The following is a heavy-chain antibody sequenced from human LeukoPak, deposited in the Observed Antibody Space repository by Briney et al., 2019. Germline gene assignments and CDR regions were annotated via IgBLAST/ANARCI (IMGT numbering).Heavy chain of an antibody. CDR3: AREKTTVVPYYYYGMDV. CDR1: GGTFSSYA. D-gene: IGHD4-23*01. CDR2: IIPIFGTA. J-gene: IGHJ6*02. Sequence: SVKVSCKASGGTFSSYAISWVRQAPGQGLEWMGGIIPIFGTANYAQKFQGRVTITADESTSTAYMELSSLRSEDTAVYYRAREKTTVVPYYYYGMDVWGQGTTVTVSS. V-gene: IGHV1-69*01.